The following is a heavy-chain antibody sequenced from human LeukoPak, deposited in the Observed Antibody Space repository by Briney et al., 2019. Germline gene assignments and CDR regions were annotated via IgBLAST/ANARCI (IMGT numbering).Heavy chain of an antibody. CDR1: GGTFSSYA. D-gene: IGHD6-13*01. Sequence: SVKVSCKASGGTFSSYAISWVRQAPGQGLEWMGGIIPIFGTANYAQKFQGRVTITAGKSTSTAYMELSSLRSEDTAVYYCARGSVPYSSSQPGYWGQGTLVTVSS. J-gene: IGHJ4*02. CDR2: IIPIFGTA. CDR3: ARGSVPYSSSQPGY. V-gene: IGHV1-69*06.